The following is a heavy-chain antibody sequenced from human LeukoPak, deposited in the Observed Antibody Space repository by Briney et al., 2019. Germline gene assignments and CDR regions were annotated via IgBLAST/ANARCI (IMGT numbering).Heavy chain of an antibody. CDR1: GDSISTHY. CDR3: ARLPGADYDFWSGYYGYYFDY. D-gene: IGHD3-3*01. Sequence: SETLSLTCTVSGDSISTHYWSWIRQPPGKGLEWIGYISASGSTNYNPSLRSRVTTSLDPSKNQFSLKLSSVTAADTAVYYCARLPGADYDFWSGYYGYYFDYWGQGTLVTVSS. CDR2: ISASGST. J-gene: IGHJ4*02. V-gene: IGHV4-59*08.